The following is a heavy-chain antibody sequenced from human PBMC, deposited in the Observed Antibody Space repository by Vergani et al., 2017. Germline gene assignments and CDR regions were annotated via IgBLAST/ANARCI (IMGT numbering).Heavy chain of an antibody. CDR2: IYPGDSDT. J-gene: IGHJ5*02. CDR1: GYSFTSYW. Sequence: EVQLVQSGAEVKKPGESLRISCTGSGYSFTSYWIGWVRQMPGKGLEWMGIIYPGDSDTRYSPSFQGQVTISADKSISTAYLQWSSLKASDTAMYYCARQRQAVAGTWWFDPWGQGTLVTVSS. D-gene: IGHD6-19*01. V-gene: IGHV5-51*01. CDR3: ARQRQAVAGTWWFDP.